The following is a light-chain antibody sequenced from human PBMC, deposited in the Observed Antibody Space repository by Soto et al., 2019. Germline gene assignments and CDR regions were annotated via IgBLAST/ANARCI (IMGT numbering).Light chain of an antibody. Sequence: EIVMAQSPVTLSVSPGERATLSCRASQSVSNNLAWYQQKPGQAPRLLIFSASSRATGSPARFSGSGSGTDFTHTISSLQSEDFAIYFCQQYNNWPRTFGQGTKVDIK. V-gene: IGKV3D-15*01. CDR2: SAS. CDR1: QSVSNN. CDR3: QQYNNWPRT. J-gene: IGKJ1*01.